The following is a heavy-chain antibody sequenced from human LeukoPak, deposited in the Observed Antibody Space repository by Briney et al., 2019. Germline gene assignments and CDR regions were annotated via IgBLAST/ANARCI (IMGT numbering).Heavy chain of an antibody. CDR1: GFTFSSYW. D-gene: IGHD3-22*01. CDR3: ARAWGGPYYYDSSGYYGY. Sequence: GGSLRLSCAASGFTFSSYWMSWVRQAPGKGLEWVANIKQDGSEKYYVDSVKGRFTISRDNAKNSLYLQMNSLRAEDTAVYYCARAWGGPYYYDSSGYYGYWGQGTLVTVSS. J-gene: IGHJ4*02. CDR2: IKQDGSEK. V-gene: IGHV3-7*01.